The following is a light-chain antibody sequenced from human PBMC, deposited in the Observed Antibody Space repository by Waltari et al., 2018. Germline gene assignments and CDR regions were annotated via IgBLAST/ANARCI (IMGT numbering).Light chain of an antibody. CDR2: RNN. CDR1: SPNIGTNY. V-gene: IGLV1-47*01. Sequence: QSLLTQSPSTSGTPGQRATISCSGSSPNIGTNYVYWYQQLPGTAPKLLITRNNQRPAGVPDRFSGSKSGTSASLAISGLRSEDEAVYYCAACDDSLSAVVFGGGTRLTVL. CDR3: AACDDSLSAVV. J-gene: IGLJ2*01.